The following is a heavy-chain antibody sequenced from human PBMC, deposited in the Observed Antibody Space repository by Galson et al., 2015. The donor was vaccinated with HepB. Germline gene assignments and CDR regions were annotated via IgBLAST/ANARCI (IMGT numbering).Heavy chain of an antibody. CDR2: IKSKTDGGTT. CDR1: GFTFSHAW. CDR3: TTARSSARYCTNGVCYKRLYYFDY. D-gene: IGHD2-8*01. Sequence: SLRLSCAASGFTFSHAWMSWVRQAPGKGLEWVGRIKSKTDGGTTDYAAPVKGRFTISRDDSKNTLYLQMNSLKIEDTAVYYCTTARSSARYCTNGVCYKRLYYFDYWGQGTLVTVSS. J-gene: IGHJ4*02. V-gene: IGHV3-15*01.